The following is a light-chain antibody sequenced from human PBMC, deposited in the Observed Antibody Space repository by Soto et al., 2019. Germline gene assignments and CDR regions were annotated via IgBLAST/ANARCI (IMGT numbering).Light chain of an antibody. V-gene: IGKV3D-15*01. CDR1: QSVSTK. J-gene: IGKJ3*01. Sequence: MVKTQSPATLSVSPGERATLSCRASQSVSTKLAWYQQKPGQAPRLLIYGASTRATGIPARFSGSGSGTDFTLTISSLQSEDFAVYYCQQYNNWPYTFGPGTRVDI. CDR3: QQYNNWPYT. CDR2: GAS.